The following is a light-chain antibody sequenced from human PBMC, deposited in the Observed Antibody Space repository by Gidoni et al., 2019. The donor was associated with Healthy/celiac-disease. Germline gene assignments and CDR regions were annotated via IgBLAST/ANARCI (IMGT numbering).Light chain of an antibody. CDR3: QQYYSTPRT. Sequence: DIVMTQSPDSLAVSLGERATINCKSSQSVLYSSNNKNYLAWYQQKPGQPPKLLISWASTRESGVPDRFSGSGSGTHFTLTISSLQAEDVAVYYCQQYYSTPRTFGQGTKVEIK. CDR1: QSVLYSSNNKNY. CDR2: WAS. V-gene: IGKV4-1*01. J-gene: IGKJ1*01.